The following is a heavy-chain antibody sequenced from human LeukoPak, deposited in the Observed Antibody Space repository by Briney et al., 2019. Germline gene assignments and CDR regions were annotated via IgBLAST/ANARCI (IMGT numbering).Heavy chain of an antibody. CDR2: IYTSGST. Sequence: PSETLSLTCTVSGGSISSYYWSWIRQPAGKGLEWIGRIYTSGSTNYNPSLKSRVTMSVDTSKNQFSLKLSSVTAADTAVYYCARSDQLWFGELLGYFDYWGQGTLVTVSS. CDR3: ARSDQLWFGELLGYFDY. D-gene: IGHD3-10*01. J-gene: IGHJ4*02. CDR1: GGSISSYY. V-gene: IGHV4-4*07.